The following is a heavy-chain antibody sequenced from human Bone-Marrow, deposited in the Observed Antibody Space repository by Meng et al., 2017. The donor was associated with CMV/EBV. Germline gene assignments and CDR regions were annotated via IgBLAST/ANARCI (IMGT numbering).Heavy chain of an antibody. J-gene: IGHJ6*02. Sequence: SVKVSCKASGGTFSSYAISWVRQAPGQGLEWMGGIIPIFGTANYAQKFQGRVTITTDESTSTAYMELSSLRSEDTAVYYCARSRSSSGYDWLHYYGMDVWGQGTTVTVSS. D-gene: IGHD5-12*01. CDR2: IIPIFGTA. CDR3: ARSRSSSGYDWLHYYGMDV. V-gene: IGHV1-69*05. CDR1: GGTFSSYA.